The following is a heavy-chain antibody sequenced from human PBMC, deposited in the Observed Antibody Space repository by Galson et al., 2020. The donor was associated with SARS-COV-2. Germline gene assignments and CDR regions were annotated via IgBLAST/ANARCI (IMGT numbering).Heavy chain of an antibody. Sequence: GESLKISCAASGFTFSSYGMHWVRQAPGKGLEWVVVISYDGSNKYYADSVKGRFTISRDNSKNTLYLQMNSLRAEDTAVYYCARPRSGSYLYWFDPWGQGTLVTVSS. CDR2: ISYDGSNK. CDR1: GFTFSSYG. D-gene: IGHD1-26*01. CDR3: ARPRSGSYLYWFDP. J-gene: IGHJ5*02. V-gene: IGHV3-30*03.